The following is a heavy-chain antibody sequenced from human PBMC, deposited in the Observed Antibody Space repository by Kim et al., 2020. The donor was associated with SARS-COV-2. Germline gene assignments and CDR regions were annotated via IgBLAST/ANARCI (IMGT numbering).Heavy chain of an antibody. Sequence: GGSLRLSCAACGFTFSSYSMNWVRQAPGKGLEWVSSISSSSSYIYYADSVKGRFTISRDNAKNSLYLQMNSLRAEDTAVYYCARDGGGYSYGYIVRYGMDVWGQGTTVTVSS. D-gene: IGHD5-18*01. CDR3: ARDGGGYSYGYIVRYGMDV. CDR2: ISSSSSYI. CDR1: GFTFSSYS. J-gene: IGHJ6*02. V-gene: IGHV3-21*01.